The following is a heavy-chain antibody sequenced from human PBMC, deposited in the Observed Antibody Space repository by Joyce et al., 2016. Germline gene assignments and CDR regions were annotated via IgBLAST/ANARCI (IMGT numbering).Heavy chain of an antibody. J-gene: IGHJ4*02. D-gene: IGHD3-16*01. V-gene: IGHV3-30*18. CDR1: GFTCSNYG. CDR2: IAKDGNKK. CDR3: AKRYDYVDY. Sequence: QVQLVESGGGVVQPGRSLRLSCAASGFTCSNYGMHWVRQAPGKGLEWVAVIAKDGNKKYYADSGKGRFNISRDNSKNTLYLQMNSLRAEDTAVYYCAKRYDYVDYWGQGTLVTVSS.